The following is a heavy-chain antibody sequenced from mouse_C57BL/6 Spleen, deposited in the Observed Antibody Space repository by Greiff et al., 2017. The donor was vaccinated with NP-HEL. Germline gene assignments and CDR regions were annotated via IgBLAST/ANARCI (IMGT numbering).Heavy chain of an antibody. V-gene: IGHV14-2*01. D-gene: IGHD1-1*01. J-gene: IGHJ3*01. CDR2: IDPEDGET. CDR1: GFNIKDYY. CDR3: AYYYGSPAWFAY. Sequence: EVKVEESGAELVKPGASVKLSCTASGFNIKDYYMHWVKQRTEQGLEWIGRIDPEDGETKYAPKFQGKATITADTSSNTAYLQLSSLTSEDTAVYYCAYYYGSPAWFAYWGQGTLVTVSA.